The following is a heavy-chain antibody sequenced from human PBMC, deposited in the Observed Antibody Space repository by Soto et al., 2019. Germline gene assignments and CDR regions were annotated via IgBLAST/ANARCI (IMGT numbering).Heavy chain of an antibody. CDR3: ARATIYYYDSSGAPPPPAFAI. CDR1: GFTVSSNY. Sequence: GGSLRLSCAASGFTVSSNYMSWVRQAPGKGLEWVSVIYSGGSTYYADSVKGRFTISRDNSKNTLYLQMNSLRAEDTAVYYCARATIYYYDSSGAPPPPAFAIWGQGTMVTVSS. CDR2: IYSGGST. D-gene: IGHD3-22*01. V-gene: IGHV3-53*01. J-gene: IGHJ3*02.